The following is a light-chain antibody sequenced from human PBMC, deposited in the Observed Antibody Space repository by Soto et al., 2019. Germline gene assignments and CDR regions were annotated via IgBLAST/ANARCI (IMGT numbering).Light chain of an antibody. CDR1: QNIFSK. V-gene: IGKV3-15*01. CDR2: GAS. CDR3: QQYNKWPPT. Sequence: EIVITQFPATLSVSLGERATLSCRASQNIFSKLAWYQQKVGQTPRLLIFGASTRATGIPARFSGSESGTEFNLTISSXQSEDFAVYYCQQYNKWPPTFGGGTKVDTK. J-gene: IGKJ4*01.